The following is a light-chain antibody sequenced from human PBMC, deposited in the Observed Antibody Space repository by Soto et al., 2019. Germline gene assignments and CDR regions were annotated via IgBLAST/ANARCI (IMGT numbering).Light chain of an antibody. CDR3: CSYAGSYTYV. CDR2: DVS. Sequence: QSALTQPRSVSGTPGQSVTISCTGTSSDVGGYKYVSWYQQYPGKAPKLMIYDVSKRPSGVADRFSGSKSGNTASLTISGLQAEDEADYYCCSYAGSYTYVFGTGTKLTVL. J-gene: IGLJ1*01. CDR1: SSDVGGYKY. V-gene: IGLV2-11*01.